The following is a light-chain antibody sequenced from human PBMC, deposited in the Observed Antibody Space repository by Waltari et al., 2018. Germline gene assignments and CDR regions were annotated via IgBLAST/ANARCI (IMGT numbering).Light chain of an antibody. V-gene: IGLV2-14*03. CDR1: SSDVGGYNL. CDR2: DVN. CDR3: SSYTISSTWV. Sequence: QSALTQPASVSGSPGQSITISCTGTSSDVGGYNLVSWDQQHPGKAPKLMIYDVNNRPSGVSNRFSGSKSGNTASLTISGLQAEDEADYFCSSYTISSTWVFGGGTNLTVL. J-gene: IGLJ3*02.